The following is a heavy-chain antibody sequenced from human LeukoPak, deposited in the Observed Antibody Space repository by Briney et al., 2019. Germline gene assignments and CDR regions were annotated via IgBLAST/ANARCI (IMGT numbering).Heavy chain of an antibody. CDR1: GYTLTSYG. V-gene: IGHV1-18*01. D-gene: IGHD1-26*01. Sequence: ASVKVSCKASGYTLTSYGISWVRQAPGQGLEWMGWISPYNGNTNYAQKLQGRVSMTTDTSTSTAYMELRSLRSDDTAVYYCAKETSGSYIGTCDSWGQGTLVTVSS. CDR3: AKETSGSYIGTCDS. CDR2: ISPYNGNT. J-gene: IGHJ4*02.